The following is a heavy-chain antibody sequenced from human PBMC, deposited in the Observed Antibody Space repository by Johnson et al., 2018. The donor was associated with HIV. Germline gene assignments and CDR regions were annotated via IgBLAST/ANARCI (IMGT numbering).Heavy chain of an antibody. CDR3: ASGQNAFDI. J-gene: IGHJ3*02. V-gene: IGHV3-30*04. CDR2: ISYDGSNK. Sequence: QVQLVESGGGVVQPGRSLRLSCAASGFTFSSNAMHWVRQAPGKGLEWVAVISYDGSNKYYADSVKGRFTISRDNSKNTLYLQVNSLRAEDTAVYYCASGQNAFDIWGQGTMVTVSS. CDR1: GFTFSSNA.